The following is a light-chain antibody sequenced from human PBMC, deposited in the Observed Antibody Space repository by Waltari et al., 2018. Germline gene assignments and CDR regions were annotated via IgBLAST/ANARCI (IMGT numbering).Light chain of an antibody. V-gene: IGLV1-44*01. CDR1: SSNIGGNT. J-gene: IGLJ1*01. CDR3: AAWDDSLNGLYV. CDR2: RSI. Sequence: QSVLTQPPSASGTPGQRVTISCSGSSSNIGGNTVNWYQHLPGTAPKLLIYRSIQRPAGVPARFAASQSGTSASLAISGLQSDDEGVYYCAAWDDSLNGLYVFGTGTKVTVL.